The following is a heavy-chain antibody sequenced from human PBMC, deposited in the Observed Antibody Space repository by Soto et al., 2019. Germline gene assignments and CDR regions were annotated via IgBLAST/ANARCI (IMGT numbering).Heavy chain of an antibody. D-gene: IGHD5-12*01. V-gene: IGHV1-18*01. CDR2: ISAYNGNT. CDR3: AACSTIVADPNSQAFHI. J-gene: IGHJ3*02. Sequence: ASVKGSCKASGYTFTSYGISWVRQAPGQGLEWMGWISAYNGNTNYAQKLQGRVTMTTDTSTSTAYMELRSLRSDDTAVYYCAACSTIVADPNSQAFHICGQAAMV. CDR1: GYTFTSYG.